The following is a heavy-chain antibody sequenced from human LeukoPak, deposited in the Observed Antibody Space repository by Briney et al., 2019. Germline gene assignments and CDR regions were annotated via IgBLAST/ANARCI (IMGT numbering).Heavy chain of an antibody. CDR2: ILYGGSNK. CDR1: GFTFSSYG. J-gene: IGHJ4*02. CDR3: AKVWGAGDTAMVYYFDY. D-gene: IGHD5-18*01. Sequence: PGRSLRLSCAASGFTFSSYGMHWVRQAPGKGLEWVAVILYGGSNKYYADSVKGRFTISRDNSKNTLYLQMNSLRAEDTAVYYCAKVWGAGDTAMVYYFDYWGQGTLVTVSS. V-gene: IGHV3-30*18.